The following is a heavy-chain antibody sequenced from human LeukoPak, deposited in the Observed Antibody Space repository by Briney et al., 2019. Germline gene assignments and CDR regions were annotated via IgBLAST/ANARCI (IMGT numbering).Heavy chain of an antibody. J-gene: IGHJ4*02. CDR1: GGSISSSTYY. CDR3: AREGGYSYGDAPLHFDY. CDR2: IYYSGTT. V-gene: IGHV4-39*07. D-gene: IGHD5-18*01. Sequence: SETLSLTCTVSGGSISSSTYYWAWVRQPPGKGLEWIASIYYSGTTYYNPSLKSRVTISVDSSKNQFSLNLRSVTAADTAVYYCAREGGYSYGDAPLHFDYWGQGTLVTVSS.